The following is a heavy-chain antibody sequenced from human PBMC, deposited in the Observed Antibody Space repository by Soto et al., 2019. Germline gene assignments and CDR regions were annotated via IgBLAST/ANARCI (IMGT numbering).Heavy chain of an antibody. CDR3: STRAYDTNGYYRFDP. J-gene: IGHJ5*01. CDR2: IFYSRTT. D-gene: IGHD3-22*01. Sequence: PSETLSLTCNVSGGSINSGGYYWSWIRQHPGKGLEWIGYIFYSRTTSYNPSLKSRVTISGDTSKNQFSLTLSAVTAAVTAVYYCSTRAYDTNGYYRFDPWGQGTLVTVSS. V-gene: IGHV4-31*03. CDR1: GGSINSGGYY.